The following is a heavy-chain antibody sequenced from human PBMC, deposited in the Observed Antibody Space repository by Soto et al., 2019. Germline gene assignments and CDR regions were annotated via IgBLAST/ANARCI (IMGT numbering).Heavy chain of an antibody. J-gene: IGHJ4*02. CDR3: ASSYGSGYRAFDY. V-gene: IGHV1-69*02. CDR1: GDTLTFYS. D-gene: IGHD3-10*01. Sequence: QVQLVQSGAEVKKPGSSVRVSCKASGDTLTFYSINWVRQAPGLGLEWMGRINPILSMANYAQRFQVRVTMTAAKPTSTAYMEMSSLRHEDTDMYYCASSYGSGYRAFDYWGQGALVTVSS. CDR2: INPILSMA.